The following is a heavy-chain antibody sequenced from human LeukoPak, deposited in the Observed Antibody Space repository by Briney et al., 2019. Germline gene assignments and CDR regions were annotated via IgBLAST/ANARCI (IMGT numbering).Heavy chain of an antibody. CDR3: ARSWTYYYDSSGYSHFDY. V-gene: IGHV4-39*01. J-gene: IGHJ4*02. CDR1: GGSISSSSYY. Sequence: KTSETLSLTCTVSGGSISSSSYYWGWIRQPPGKGLEWIGSIYYSGSTYYNPSLKCRVTISVDTSKNQFSLKLSSVTAADTAVYYCARSWTYYYDSSGYSHFDYWGQGTLVTVSS. D-gene: IGHD3-22*01. CDR2: IYYSGST.